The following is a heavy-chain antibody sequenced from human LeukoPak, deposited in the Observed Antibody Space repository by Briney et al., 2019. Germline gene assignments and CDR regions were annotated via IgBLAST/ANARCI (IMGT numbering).Heavy chain of an antibody. CDR3: ARGGEYQLLDDY. V-gene: IGHV1-46*01. CDR2: INPSGGST. D-gene: IGHD2-2*01. Sequence: GASVKVSCKASGYRFTSYYMHWVRQAPGQGLEWMGIINPSGGSTIYAQKFQDRVTMTRDTSTSTVYMELSRLSSEDTAVYYCARGGEYQLLDDYWGQGTLVTVSS. CDR1: GYRFTSYY. J-gene: IGHJ4*02.